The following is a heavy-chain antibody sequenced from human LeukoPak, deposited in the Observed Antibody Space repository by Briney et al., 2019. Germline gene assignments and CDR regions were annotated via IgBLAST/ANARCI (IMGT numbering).Heavy chain of an antibody. J-gene: IGHJ6*03. D-gene: IGHD6-19*01. V-gene: IGHV4-59*08. CDR1: GGSISSYY. CDR2: IYYSGST. Sequence: SETLSLTCTVSGGSISSYYWSWIRQPPGKGLEWIGYIYYSGSTNYNPSLKSRVTISVDTSKNQFSLKLSSVTAADTAVYYCARHSSGWYGYYYYYMDVWGKGTTVTVS. CDR3: ARHSSGWYGYYYYYMDV.